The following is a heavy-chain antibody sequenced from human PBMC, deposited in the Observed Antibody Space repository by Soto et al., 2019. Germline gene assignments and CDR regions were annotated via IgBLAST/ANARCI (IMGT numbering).Heavy chain of an antibody. CDR3: ARSVFP. CDR1: GVSISSVVYY. V-gene: IGHV4-31*03. Sequence: PSVTMSLTCTVSGVSISSVVYYWTWIRQHPGKGLEWIGYIYYSGSTYYNPSLKSRVTISVDTSKNQFSLKLSSVTAADTAVYYCARSVFPWGQGTLVTVSS. CDR2: IYYSGST. J-gene: IGHJ5*02.